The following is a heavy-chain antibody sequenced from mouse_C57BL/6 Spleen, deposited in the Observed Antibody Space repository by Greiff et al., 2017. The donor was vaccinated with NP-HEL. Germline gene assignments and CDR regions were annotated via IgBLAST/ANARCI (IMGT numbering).Heavy chain of an antibody. D-gene: IGHD2-4*01. CDR1: GYSITSGYY. Sequence: VQLKESGPGLVKPSQSLSLTCSVTGYSITSGYYWNWIRQFPGNKLEWMGYISYDGSNNYNPSLKNRISITRDTSKNQFFLKLNSVTTEDTATYDCARAYDYDPLYFDYWGQGTTLTVSS. CDR2: ISYDGSN. V-gene: IGHV3-6*01. J-gene: IGHJ2*01. CDR3: ARAYDYDPLYFDY.